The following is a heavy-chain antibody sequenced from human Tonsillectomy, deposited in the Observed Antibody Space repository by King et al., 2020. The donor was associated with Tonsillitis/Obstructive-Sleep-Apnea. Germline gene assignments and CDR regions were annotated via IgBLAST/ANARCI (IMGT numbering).Heavy chain of an antibody. CDR2: INWNGVIT. CDR3: ARGDIVVVPAPVDY. J-gene: IGHJ4*02. CDR1: GFTFDDYG. Sequence: VQLVESGGGVVRPGGSLRLSCAASGFTFDDYGMSWVRQAPGKGLEWVAGINWNGVITGYADTVKGRFTISRDKAKNSLYLQMNSLRAEDTALYYCARGDIVVVPAPVDYWGQGTLVTVSS. D-gene: IGHD2-2*01. V-gene: IGHV3-20*04.